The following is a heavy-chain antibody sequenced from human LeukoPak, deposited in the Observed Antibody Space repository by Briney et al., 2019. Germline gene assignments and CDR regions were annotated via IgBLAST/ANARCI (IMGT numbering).Heavy chain of an antibody. CDR1: GGFISSGGYS. CDR2: IYHSGST. Sequence: SETLSLTCAVSGGFISSGGYSWSWIRQPPGKGLEWIGYIYHSGSTYYNPSLKSRVTISVDRSKNQFSLKLSSVTAADTAVYYCARGAAMVPGWFDPWGQGTLVTVSS. CDR3: ARGAAMVPGWFDP. D-gene: IGHD5-18*01. V-gene: IGHV4-30-2*01. J-gene: IGHJ5*02.